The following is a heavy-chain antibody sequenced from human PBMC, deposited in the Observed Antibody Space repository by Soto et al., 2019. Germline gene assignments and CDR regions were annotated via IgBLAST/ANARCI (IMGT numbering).Heavy chain of an antibody. CDR3: AGSSGSPGLFDY. CDR1: GFTFSSYD. CDR2: IGTAGDT. J-gene: IGHJ4*02. Sequence: GGSLRLSCAASGFTFSSYDMHWVRQATGKGLEWVSAIGTAGDTYYPGSVKGRFTISRENAKNSLYLQMNSLRAEDTAVYYCAGSSGSPGLFDYWGQGTLVTVSS. D-gene: IGHD6-19*01. V-gene: IGHV3-13*01.